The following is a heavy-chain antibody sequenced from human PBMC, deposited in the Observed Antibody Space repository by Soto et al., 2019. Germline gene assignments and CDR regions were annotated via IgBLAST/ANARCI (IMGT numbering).Heavy chain of an antibody. V-gene: IGHV3-23*01. J-gene: IGHJ5*02. D-gene: IGHD3-22*01. CDR1: GFTFSSYA. CDR2: ISGSGGSA. Sequence: GGSLRLSCAASGFTFSSYAMSWVRQAPGKGLEWVSAISGSGGSAYYADSVKGRFTISRDNSKNTLYLQMNSLRAEDTAVYYCAKDFGTSYYYDGSGPVDAWGQGTLVTVSS. CDR3: AKDFGTSYYYDGSGPVDA.